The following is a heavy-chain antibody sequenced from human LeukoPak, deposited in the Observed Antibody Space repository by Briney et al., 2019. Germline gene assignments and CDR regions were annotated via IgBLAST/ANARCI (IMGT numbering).Heavy chain of an antibody. D-gene: IGHD2-15*01. J-gene: IGHJ4*02. V-gene: IGHV2-70*11. CDR2: IDWDDDK. CDR1: GFSLSTSGMC. Sequence: SGPTLVNPTQTLTLTCTFSGFSLSTSGMCVSWIRQPPGKALEWLARIDWDDDKYYSTSLKTRLTISKDTSKNQVVLTMTNMDPVDTATYYCARLRYCSSGSCYYFDYWGQGTLVTVSS. CDR3: ARLRYCSSGSCYYFDY.